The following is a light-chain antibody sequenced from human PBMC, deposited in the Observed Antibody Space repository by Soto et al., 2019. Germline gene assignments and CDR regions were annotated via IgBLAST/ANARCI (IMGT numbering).Light chain of an antibody. V-gene: IGKV1-5*03. J-gene: IGKJ1*01. CDR1: QSISSW. CDR2: KAS. Sequence: DIQISRSPCTLSAYVAERVAITSRASQSISSWLAWYQQKPGKAPKLLIYKASSLESGVPSRFSGSGSGTEFTLTISILQPDDFASYYWQPYNRLCTFGEGTKVDIK. CDR3: QPYNRLCT.